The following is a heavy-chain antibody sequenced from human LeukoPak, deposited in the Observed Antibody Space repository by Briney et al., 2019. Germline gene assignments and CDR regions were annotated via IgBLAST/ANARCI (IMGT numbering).Heavy chain of an antibody. J-gene: IGHJ3*02. CDR3: ARMQRIAVAGTFMISAFDI. V-gene: IGHV4-28*01. D-gene: IGHD6-19*01. CDR2: IYHSGTT. CDR1: GYSITSSSW. Sequence: SETLSLTCAVSGYSITSSSWWGWIRQPPGKGLEWIGYIYHSGTTYYNPSLKSRVTISVDKSKNQFSLKLSSVTAADTAVYYCARMQRIAVAGTFMISAFDIWGQGTMVTVSS.